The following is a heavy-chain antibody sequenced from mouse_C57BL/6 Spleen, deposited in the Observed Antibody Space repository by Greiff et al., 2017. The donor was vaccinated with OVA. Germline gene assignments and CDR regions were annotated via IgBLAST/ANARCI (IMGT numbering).Heavy chain of an antibody. J-gene: IGHJ1*03. V-gene: IGHV2-2*02. CDR2: IWSGGCT. Sequence: QVQLKESGPGLVQPSQSLSITCTVSGFSLTSYGVHWVRQSPGKGLEWLGVIWSGGCTDYNAAFKSMLSSSKTNTKSQFFFKMNMLQANDTAIYYCARKYEGRGWYFDVWGTGTTVTVAS. CDR3: ARKYEGRGWYFDV. D-gene: IGHD2-14*01. CDR1: GFSLTSYG.